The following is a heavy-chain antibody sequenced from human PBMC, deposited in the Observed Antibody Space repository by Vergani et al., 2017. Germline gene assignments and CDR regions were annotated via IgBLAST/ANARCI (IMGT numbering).Heavy chain of an antibody. V-gene: IGHV4-59*01. D-gene: IGHD3-9*01. CDR3: ASSTGNDILTGYAGGHAFDI. CDR2: IYYSGST. J-gene: IGHJ3*02. CDR1: GGSISSYY. Sequence: QVQLQESGPGLVKPSETLSLTCTVSGGSISSYYWSWIRQPPGKGLEWIGYIYYSGSTNYNPSLKSRVTISVDTSKNQFSLKLSSVTAADTAVYSFASSTGNDILTGYAGGHAFDIWGQGTMVTVSS.